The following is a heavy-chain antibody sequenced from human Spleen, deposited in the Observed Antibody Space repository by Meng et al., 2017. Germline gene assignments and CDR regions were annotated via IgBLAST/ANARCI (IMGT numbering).Heavy chain of an antibody. CDR1: GASISSNNW. CDR2: IFHGGST. CDR3: SNYIWGSEPTGVLS. D-gene: IGHD3-16*01. V-gene: IGHV4-4*02. J-gene: IGHJ5*02. Sequence: VQLQESGPGLVKPSGTLSLTCAVYGASISSNNWWSWVRQPPGKGLEWIGEIFHGGSTNYNPSLKSRVTISVDKSKNQFSLKLSSVTAADTAVYYCSNYIWGSEPTGVLSWGQGTLVTVSS.